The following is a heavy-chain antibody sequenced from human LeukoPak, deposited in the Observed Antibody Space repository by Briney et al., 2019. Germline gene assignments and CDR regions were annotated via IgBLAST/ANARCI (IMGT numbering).Heavy chain of an antibody. CDR2: ISYDGSNK. CDR3: ASGSSIFGVVPLDY. D-gene: IGHD3-3*01. J-gene: IGHJ4*02. Sequence: PGGSLRLSCAASGFTFSSYGMHWVRQAPGKGLEWVAVISYDGSNKYYADSVKGRFTISRDNSKNTLYLQMNSLRAEDTAVYYCASGSSIFGVVPLDYWGQGTLVTVSS. V-gene: IGHV3-30*03. CDR1: GFTFSSYG.